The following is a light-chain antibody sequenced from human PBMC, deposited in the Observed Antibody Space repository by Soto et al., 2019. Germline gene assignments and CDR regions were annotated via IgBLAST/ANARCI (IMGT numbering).Light chain of an antibody. J-gene: IGKJ1*01. CDR3: QQSYSTPWT. V-gene: IGKV1-39*01. CDR2: GAS. CDR1: QSIIRY. Sequence: DIQMTQSPSSLSASVGDRVTITCRASQSIIRYLNWYQQKPGKAPNVLIYGASSLQSGVPSRFSGSGSGTDFTLTISSLQPEDFSTYYCQQSYSTPWTFGQGTKVEIK.